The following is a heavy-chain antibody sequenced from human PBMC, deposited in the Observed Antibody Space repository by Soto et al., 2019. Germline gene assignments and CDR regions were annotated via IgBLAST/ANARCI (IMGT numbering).Heavy chain of an antibody. J-gene: IGHJ4*02. V-gene: IGHV3-74*01. D-gene: IGHD4-17*01. CDR1: GFTFSSYW. Sequence: VQLVESGGGLVHPGGSLRLSCAASGFTFSSYWMHWVRQAPGKGLVHVSRIRGDGGYTDHAESVKGRFTISRDNAKNTLYLKMNSLRVEDTAVYYCGRDHYGFNSIDYWGQGTLVTVSS. CDR3: GRDHYGFNSIDY. CDR2: IRGDGGYT.